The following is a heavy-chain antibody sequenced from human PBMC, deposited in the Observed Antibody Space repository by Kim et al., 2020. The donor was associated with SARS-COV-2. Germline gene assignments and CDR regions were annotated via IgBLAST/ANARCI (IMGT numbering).Heavy chain of an antibody. CDR2: IYYSGST. V-gene: IGHV4-59*13. J-gene: IGHJ6*02. Sequence: SETLSLTCTVSGGSISSYYWSWIRQPPGKGLEWIGYIYYSGSTNYNPSLKSRVTISVDTSKNQFSLKLSSVTAADTAVYYCVLGLGEFLDYYGMDVWGQGTTVTVSS. CDR1: GGSISSYY. D-gene: IGHD3-10*01. CDR3: VLGLGEFLDYYGMDV.